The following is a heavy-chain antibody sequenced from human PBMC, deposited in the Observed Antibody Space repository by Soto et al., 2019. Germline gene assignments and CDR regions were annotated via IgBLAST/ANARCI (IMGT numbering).Heavy chain of an antibody. V-gene: IGHV3-33*01. Sequence: GGSLRLSCAGSGFIFSPYGIHWVRQAPGKGLEWVALIRNDGSNKYYAESVTGRFTIARDNTKNTVYLRMHSLRAGDTALYFCARAPRMAPFDIWGQGTMVTVSS. CDR2: IRNDGSNK. J-gene: IGHJ3*02. CDR3: ARAPRMAPFDI. CDR1: GFIFSPYG.